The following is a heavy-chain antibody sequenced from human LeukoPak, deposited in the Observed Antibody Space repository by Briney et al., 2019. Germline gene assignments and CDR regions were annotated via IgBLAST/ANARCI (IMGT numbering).Heavy chain of an antibody. CDR1: GGSFSGYY. D-gene: IGHD6-13*01. CDR3: ARHGGRYSSSWYGKYAFDI. CDR2: INHSGST. V-gene: IGHV4-34*01. J-gene: IGHJ3*02. Sequence: PSETLSLTCAVYGGSFSGYYWSWIRQPPGKGLEWIGEINHSGSTNYNPSLKSRVTISVDTSKNQFSLKLSSVTAADTAVYYCARHGGRYSSSWYGKYAFDIWGQGTMVTVSS.